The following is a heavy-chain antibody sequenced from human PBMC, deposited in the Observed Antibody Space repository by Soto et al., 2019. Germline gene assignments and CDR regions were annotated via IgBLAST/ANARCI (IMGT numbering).Heavy chain of an antibody. D-gene: IGHD3-3*01. J-gene: IGHJ6*02. CDR1: GFTFGDYA. CDR3: TSFGGNYDFWSGYPLDV. V-gene: IGHV3-49*03. CDR2: IRSKAYGGTT. Sequence: AGGSLRLSCTASGFTFGDYAMSWFRQAPGKGLEWVGFIRSKAYGGTTEYAASVKGRFTISRDDSKSIAYLQMNSLKTEDTAVYYCTSFGGNYDFWSGYPLDVWGQGTTVTVSS.